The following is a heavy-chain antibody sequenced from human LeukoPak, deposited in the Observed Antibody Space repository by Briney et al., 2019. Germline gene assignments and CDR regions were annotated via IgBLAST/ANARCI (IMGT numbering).Heavy chain of an antibody. V-gene: IGHV3-7*04. D-gene: IGHD3-3*01. Sequence: QPGGSLRLSCAASGFTFSSYWMSWVRQAPGKGLEWVANIKQDGSEKYYVDSVKGRFTISRDNAKNSLYLQMNSLRAEDTAVYYCARAAPPRASTYYDFWSGYYGSYMDVWGKGTTVTVSS. J-gene: IGHJ6*03. CDR1: GFTFSSYW. CDR3: ARAAPPRASTYYDFWSGYYGSYMDV. CDR2: IKQDGSEK.